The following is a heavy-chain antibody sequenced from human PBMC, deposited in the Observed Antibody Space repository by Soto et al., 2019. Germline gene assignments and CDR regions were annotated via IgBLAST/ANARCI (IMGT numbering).Heavy chain of an antibody. D-gene: IGHD3-22*01. CDR2: ISYDGSNK. J-gene: IGHJ6*02. CDR1: GFTFSSYG. V-gene: IGHV3-30*18. CDR3: AKDDWYYYDSSGPRTYYYYYGMDV. Sequence: PVGSLRLSCAASGFTFSSYGMHWVRQAPGKGLEWVAVISYDGSNKYYADSVKGRFTISRDNSKNTLYLQMNSLRAEDTAVYYCAKDDWYYYDSSGPRTYYYYYGMDVWGQGTTVTVSS.